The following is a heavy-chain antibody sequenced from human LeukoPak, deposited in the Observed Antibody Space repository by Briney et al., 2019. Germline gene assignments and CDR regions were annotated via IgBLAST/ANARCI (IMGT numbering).Heavy chain of an antibody. D-gene: IGHD1-14*01. Sequence: GGSLRLSCGASGLTFSTYSMNWVRQAPGKGLEWVSYISSDSGTIYYADSVKGRFAISRDNAKNSLYLQMNSLRAEDTAVYYCARAAQPGFDPWGQGTLVTVSS. CDR3: ARAAQPGFDP. V-gene: IGHV3-48*01. CDR1: GLTFSTYS. CDR2: ISSDSGTI. J-gene: IGHJ5*02.